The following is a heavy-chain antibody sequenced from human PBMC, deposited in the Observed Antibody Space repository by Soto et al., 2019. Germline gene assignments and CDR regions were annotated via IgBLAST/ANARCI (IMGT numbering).Heavy chain of an antibody. J-gene: IGHJ6*02. CDR3: ARGGKERYRGSGMDV. V-gene: IGHV1-69*01. CDR1: GDRFNTYA. CDR2: IITFFGAA. Sequence: QVQLVQSGAEVRKPGSSVRVSCKASGDRFNTYAFNWVRQAPGQGLEWLGGIITFFGAAMYAQKFQGRVTITVDEFMTTAYMELSSLTSEDTAVYYCARGGKERYRGSGMDVWGQGTTVTGSS. D-gene: IGHD1-1*01.